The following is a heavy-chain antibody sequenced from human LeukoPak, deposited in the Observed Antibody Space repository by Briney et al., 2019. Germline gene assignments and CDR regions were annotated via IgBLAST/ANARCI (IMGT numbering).Heavy chain of an antibody. CDR2: IYYSGST. J-gene: IGHJ4*02. V-gene: IGHV4-39*01. Sequence: PSETLSLTCTVSGGSISSSSYYWGWIRQPPGKGLEWIGSIYYSGSTYYNPSLKSRVTISADTSKNQFSLKLSSVTAADTAVYYCARLNRFIAAAGVFIDYWGQGTLVTVSS. D-gene: IGHD6-13*01. CDR1: GGSISSSSYY. CDR3: ARLNRFIAAAGVFIDY.